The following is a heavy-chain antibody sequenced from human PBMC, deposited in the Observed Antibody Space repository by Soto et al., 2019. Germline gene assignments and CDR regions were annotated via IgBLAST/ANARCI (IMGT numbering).Heavy chain of an antibody. Sequence: GGSLRLSCAASGFTFSSYWMSWVRQAPGKGLEWVANIKQDGSEKYYVDSVKGRFTISRDNAKNSLYLQMNSLRAEDTAVYYCARDKGIAAAGREGGVFDYWGQGTLVTVSS. CDR2: IKQDGSEK. V-gene: IGHV3-7*01. CDR1: GFTFSSYW. CDR3: ARDKGIAAAGREGGVFDY. J-gene: IGHJ4*02. D-gene: IGHD6-13*01.